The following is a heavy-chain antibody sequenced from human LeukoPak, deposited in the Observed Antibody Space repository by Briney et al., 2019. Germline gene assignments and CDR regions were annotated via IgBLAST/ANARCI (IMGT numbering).Heavy chain of an antibody. Sequence: GGSLRLSCAASGFTVSSNYMSWVRQAPGKGLEWVSVIYSGGSTYYADSVKGRFTISRDNSKNTLYLQMNSLRAEDTAVYYCAKDRWELPNWFDPWGQGTLVTVSS. CDR2: IYSGGST. CDR1: GFTVSSNY. D-gene: IGHD1-26*01. CDR3: AKDRWELPNWFDP. V-gene: IGHV3-66*01. J-gene: IGHJ5*02.